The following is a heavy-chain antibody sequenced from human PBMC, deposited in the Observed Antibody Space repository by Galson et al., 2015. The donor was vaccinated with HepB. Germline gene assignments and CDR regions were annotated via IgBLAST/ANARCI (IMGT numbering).Heavy chain of an antibody. V-gene: IGHV2-70*04. CDR1: GFSLSTSGMR. CDR2: IDWDDDK. J-gene: IGHJ3*02. Sequence: PALVKPTQTLTLTCTFSGFSLSTSGMRVSWIRQPPGKALEWLARIDWDDDKFYSTSLKTRLTISKDTSKNQVVLTMTNMDPVDTATYYCAHASGSYDAFDIWGQGTMVTVSS. D-gene: IGHD1-26*01. CDR3: AHASGSYDAFDI.